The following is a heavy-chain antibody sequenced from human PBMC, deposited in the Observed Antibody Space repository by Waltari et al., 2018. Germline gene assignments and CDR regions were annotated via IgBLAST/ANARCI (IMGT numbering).Heavy chain of an antibody. D-gene: IGHD3-9*01. CDR1: GGSISSGGYS. V-gene: IGHV4-30-2*01. CDR3: ARGAPHYDILTGYQFDY. CDR2: IYHSGST. Sequence: QLQLQESGSGLVKPSQTLSLTCAVSGGSISSGGYSWSWIRQPPGKGMEWIGYIYHSGSTYYNPSLLSLVTISVDRSKNQFSLKLSSVTAADTAVYYCARGAPHYDILTGYQFDYWGQGTLVTVSS. J-gene: IGHJ4*02.